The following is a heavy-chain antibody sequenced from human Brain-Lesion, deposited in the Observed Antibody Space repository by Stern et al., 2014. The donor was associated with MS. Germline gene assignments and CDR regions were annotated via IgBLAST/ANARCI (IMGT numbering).Heavy chain of an antibody. Sequence: VQLEESGGGVVQPGRSLRLSCAASGFTFSNYGMHWVRQAPGKGLARVAVISYDGSNQDYADSVKVRFTISRDNSKNTLYLQMNSLRAEDTAVYYCAKLHPPITMVRGYFDYWGQGTLVTVSS. V-gene: IGHV3-30*18. CDR1: GFTFSNYG. J-gene: IGHJ4*02. CDR3: AKLHPPITMVRGYFDY. D-gene: IGHD3-10*01. CDR2: ISYDGSNQ.